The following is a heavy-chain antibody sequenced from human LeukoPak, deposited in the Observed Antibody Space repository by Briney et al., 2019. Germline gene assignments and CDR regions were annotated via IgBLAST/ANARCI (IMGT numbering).Heavy chain of an antibody. CDR2: ISSSGSTI. CDR1: GFTFSDYY. CDR3: ARLGLRFLEWLLPGHFDY. J-gene: IGHJ4*02. D-gene: IGHD3-3*01. V-gene: IGHV3-11*04. Sequence: GGSLRLSCAASGFTFSDYYMSWIRQAPGKGLEWVSYISSSGSTIYYADSVKGRFTISRDNAKNSLYLQMNSLRAEDTAVYYCARLGLRFLEWLLPGHFDYWGQGTLVTVSS.